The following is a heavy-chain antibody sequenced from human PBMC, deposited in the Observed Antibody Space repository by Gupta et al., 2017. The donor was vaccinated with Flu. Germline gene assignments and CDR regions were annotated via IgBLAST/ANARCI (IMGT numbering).Heavy chain of an antibody. CDR1: GFELSGYA. D-gene: IGHD6-6*01. CDR3: ARDSWSSSSRAFDI. CDR2: ISYEGSSK. Sequence: SGFELSGYAMHWVRQAPGKGLEWVSVISYEGSSKYYTDSVRGRFTISKDNPKNTLYLQMNSLRADETAVYYCARDSWSSSSRAFDIWGQGTMVTVSS. V-gene: IGHV3-30-3*01. J-gene: IGHJ3*02.